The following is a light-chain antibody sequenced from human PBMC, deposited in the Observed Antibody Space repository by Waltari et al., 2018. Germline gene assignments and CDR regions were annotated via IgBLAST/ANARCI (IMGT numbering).Light chain of an antibody. V-gene: IGKV1-39*01. CDR2: AAS. CDR3: QQSYSTRET. J-gene: IGKJ1*01. Sequence: DIQITQSPSSLSASVGDRVTITCRASQSISSYLNWYQQKPGKAPKLLIYAASSLQSGVPSRFSGSGSGTDFTLTISSLQPEDFATYYCQQSYSTRETFGQGTKVEIK. CDR1: QSISSY.